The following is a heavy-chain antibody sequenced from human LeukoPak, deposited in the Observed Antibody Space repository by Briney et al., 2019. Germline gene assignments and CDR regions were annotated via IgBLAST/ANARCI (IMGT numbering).Heavy chain of an antibody. Sequence: GGSLRLSCVVSGLRFRNHGMHWVRQAPGKGLEWVAVIYYDGSNQYYVDSVKGRFTVSRDNAKNTLYLQMDSLRAEDTAVYYCATDRNSGKYYDYWGQGTLVTVSS. CDR2: IYYDGSNQ. J-gene: IGHJ4*02. V-gene: IGHV3-33*01. CDR3: ATDRNSGKYYDY. CDR1: GLRFRNHG. D-gene: IGHD1-26*01.